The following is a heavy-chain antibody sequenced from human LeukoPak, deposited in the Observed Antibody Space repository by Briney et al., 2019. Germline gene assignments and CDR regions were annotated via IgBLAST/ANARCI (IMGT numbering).Heavy chain of an antibody. J-gene: IGHJ6*03. CDR3: ATLSKYYDILTGYANYYYYMDV. V-gene: IGHV1-2*06. CDR1: GYTFTAYD. D-gene: IGHD3-9*01. Sequence: EASVKVSCKASGYTFTAYDMHWVRQAPGQGLEWMGRINPNSGGTNYGQKFQGRVTMTRDTSISTAYMDLNSLRSDDTAVYYCATLSKYYDILTGYANYYYYMDVWGKGTTVTVSS. CDR2: INPNSGGT.